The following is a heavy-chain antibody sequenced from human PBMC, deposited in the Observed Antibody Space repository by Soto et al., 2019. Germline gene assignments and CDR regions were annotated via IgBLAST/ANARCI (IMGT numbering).Heavy chain of an antibody. V-gene: IGHV3-23*01. Sequence: GGSLRLSCAASGFTFSSYAMSWVRQAPGKGLEWVSAISGSGGSTYYADSVKGRFTISRDNSKNTLYLQMNSLRAEDTAVYYCAKDRGGWYLRPEYFQHWGQGTLVTVSS. CDR2: ISGSGGST. D-gene: IGHD6-19*01. CDR3: AKDRGGWYLRPEYFQH. J-gene: IGHJ1*01. CDR1: GFTFSSYA.